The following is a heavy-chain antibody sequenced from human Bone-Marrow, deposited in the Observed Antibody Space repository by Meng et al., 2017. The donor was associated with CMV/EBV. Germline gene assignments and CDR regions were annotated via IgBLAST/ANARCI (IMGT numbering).Heavy chain of an antibody. D-gene: IGHD2-2*01. J-gene: IGHJ3*02. V-gene: IGHV4-59*01. CDR3: ARALYCSSTSCYLYAFDS. CDR1: GGSISSYY. Sequence: SETLSLTCTVSGGSISSYYWSWIRQPPGKGLEWIGYIYYSGSTNYNPSLKSRVTISVDTSKNQFSLKLSSVTAADTAVYYCARALYCSSTSCYLYAFDSWGQGAMVTGSS. CDR2: IYYSGST.